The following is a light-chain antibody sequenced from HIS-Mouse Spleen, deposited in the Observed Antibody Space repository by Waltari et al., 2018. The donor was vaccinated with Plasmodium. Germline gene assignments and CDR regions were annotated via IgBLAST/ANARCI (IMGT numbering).Light chain of an antibody. CDR1: ISSIGSTT. CDR3: AAWDDSLNGVV. V-gene: IGLV1-44*01. J-gene: IGLJ2*01. CDR2: SNN. Sequence: QSVLTQPPSASGTPGQRVTISCSGSISSIGSTTVNWYQQLPGTAPKLLIYSNNPRPSGVPDRFSGSKSGTSASLAISGLQSEDEADYYCAAWDDSLNGVVFAGGTKLTVL.